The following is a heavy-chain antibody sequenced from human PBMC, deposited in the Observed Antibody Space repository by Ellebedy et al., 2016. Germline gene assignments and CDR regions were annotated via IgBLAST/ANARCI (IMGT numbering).Heavy chain of an antibody. V-gene: IGHV4-38-2*01. CDR1: GYSITSAYY. J-gene: IGHJ5*02. CDR2: ISHTGNT. CDR3: TRGSTPGA. Sequence: SETLSLXCAVSGYSITSAYYWGWVRQPPGKGLEWIGSISHTGNTYYNPSLKSRVTFLVDTSKNQISLNLRSVTAADTAVYYCTRGSTPGAWGQGTLVTVSS. D-gene: IGHD7-27*01.